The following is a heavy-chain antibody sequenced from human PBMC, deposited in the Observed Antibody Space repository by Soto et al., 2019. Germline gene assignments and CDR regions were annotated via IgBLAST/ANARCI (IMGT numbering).Heavy chain of an antibody. V-gene: IGHV4-34*01. CDR1: GGSFSGYY. Sequence: QVQLQQWGAGLLKPSETLSLTCAVYGGSFSGYYWSWIRQPPGKGLEWIGEINHSGSTNYNPSLKSRVTISVDTSKNQFSLKLSSVTAADTAVYYGARGSAVAGIDYWGQGTLVTVSS. J-gene: IGHJ4*02. CDR2: INHSGST. CDR3: ARGSAVAGIDY. D-gene: IGHD6-19*01.